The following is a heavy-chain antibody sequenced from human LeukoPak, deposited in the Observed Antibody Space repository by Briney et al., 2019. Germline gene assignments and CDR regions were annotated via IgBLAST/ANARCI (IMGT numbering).Heavy chain of an antibody. CDR2: ISAYNGNT. CDR3: ARGRTDYYDSSASFPALGY. J-gene: IGHJ4*02. CDR1: GYTFTSYG. V-gene: IGHV1-18*01. Sequence: ASVKVSCKASGYTFTSYGISWVRQAPGQGLEWMGWISAYNGNTNYAQKLQGRVTMTTDTSTSTAYMELRSLRSDDTAVYYCARGRTDYYDSSASFPALGYWGQGTLVTVSS. D-gene: IGHD3-22*01.